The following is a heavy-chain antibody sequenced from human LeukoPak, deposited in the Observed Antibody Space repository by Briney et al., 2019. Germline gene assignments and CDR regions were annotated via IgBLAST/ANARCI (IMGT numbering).Heavy chain of an antibody. V-gene: IGHV3-23*01. CDR1: GFTFSSYA. CDR2: LSGSGANT. CDR3: AKGVGCSGGTCYSGHGMDV. J-gene: IGHJ6*02. D-gene: IGHD2-15*01. Sequence: GGSQRLSCAASGFTFSSYAMSWVRQAPGKGLEWVSALSGSGANTYYADSVKGRFTISRDNSKNTLYLQVNSLRAEDTAVYYCAKGVGCSGGTCYSGHGMDVWGHGTTVTVSS.